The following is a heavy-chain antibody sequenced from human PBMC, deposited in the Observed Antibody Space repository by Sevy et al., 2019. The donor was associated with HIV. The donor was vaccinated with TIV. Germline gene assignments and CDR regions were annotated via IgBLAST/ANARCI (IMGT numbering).Heavy chain of an antibody. V-gene: IGHV3-23*01. CDR1: GFTFSSYA. D-gene: IGHD6-13*01. J-gene: IGHJ4*02. Sequence: EGSLRLSCAASGFTFSSYAMTWVRQAPGKGLEWVSGISGSGGSTYNADSAKGRFTISRDNSKNTLYLQMNSLRAEDTAIYYCAKDYGSWWFALDNWGQGTLVTVSS. CDR3: AKDYGSWWFALDN. CDR2: ISGSGGST.